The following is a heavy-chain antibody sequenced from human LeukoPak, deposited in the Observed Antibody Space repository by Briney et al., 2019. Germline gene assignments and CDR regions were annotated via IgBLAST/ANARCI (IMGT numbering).Heavy chain of an antibody. CDR2: ISSNGGST. Sequence: GGSLRLSCAASGFTFSSYAMHWVRQAPGKGLEYVSAISSNGGSTYYANSVKGRFTISRDNSKNTLYLQMGSLRAEDMAVYYCARWSGLGATDYWGQGTLVTVSS. V-gene: IGHV3-64*01. D-gene: IGHD1-26*01. J-gene: IGHJ4*02. CDR3: ARWSGLGATDY. CDR1: GFTFSSYA.